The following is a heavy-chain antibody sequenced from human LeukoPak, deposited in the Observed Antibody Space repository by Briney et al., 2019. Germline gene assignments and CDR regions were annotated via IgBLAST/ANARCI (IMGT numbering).Heavy chain of an antibody. CDR1: GFTFSDNY. CDR2: LSSRGSFI. V-gene: IGHV3-11*04. CDR3: AREPEIYYYDSSGYLDY. J-gene: IGHJ4*02. Sequence: GGSLRLSCAASGFTFSDNYMSWIRQAPGKGLEWVSYLSSRGSFIYYADSVKGRFTISRDNAKNSLYLQMNSLRAEDTAVYYCAREPEIYYYDSSGYLDYWGQGTLVTVSS. D-gene: IGHD3-22*01.